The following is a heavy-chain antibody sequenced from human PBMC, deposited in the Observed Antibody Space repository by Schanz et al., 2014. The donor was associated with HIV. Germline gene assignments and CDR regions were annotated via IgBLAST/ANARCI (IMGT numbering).Heavy chain of an antibody. D-gene: IGHD3-22*01. CDR2: TSSDGTT. Sequence: DVQLVESGGGLIQRGGSLRLSCAASGFAVSSNFLNWVRQTPGKGLEWVSFTSSDGTTYYADSVKGRFTISRDISRNTIYLQMTALRGEATAVSYCRAWLVGDRMDVWGQGALVTVSS. CDR3: RAWLVGDRMDV. CDR1: GFAVSSNF. V-gene: IGHV3-53*01. J-gene: IGHJ4*02.